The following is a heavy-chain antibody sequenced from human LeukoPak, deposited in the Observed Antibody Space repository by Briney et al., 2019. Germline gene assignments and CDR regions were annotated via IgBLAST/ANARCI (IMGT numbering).Heavy chain of an antibody. CDR2: IYYSGTT. J-gene: IGHJ5*02. V-gene: IGHV4-59*01. Sequence: SETLSLTCTVSGGSISSYYWSWIRQPPGKGLEWIGYIYYSGTTNYTPSLESRVTISVDTSKNQFSLKLSSVTAADTAVYYCARDLSGRSWFDPWGQGTLVTVSS. D-gene: IGHD3-10*01. CDR1: GGSISSYY. CDR3: ARDLSGRSWFDP.